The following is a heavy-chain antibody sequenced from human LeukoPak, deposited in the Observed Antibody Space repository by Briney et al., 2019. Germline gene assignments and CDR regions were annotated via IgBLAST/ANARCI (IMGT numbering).Heavy chain of an antibody. V-gene: IGHV5-51*01. CDR1: GYIFTSYW. CDR3: ARRYSSSSGWFDP. CDR2: IYPGDSDT. D-gene: IGHD6-6*01. Sequence: GESLKISCKGSGYIFTSYWIGWVRQTPGKGLEWMGIIYPGDSDTRYSPSFQGQVTISADKSISTAYLQWSSLKASDTAMYYCARRYSSSSGWFDPWGQGTLVTVSS. J-gene: IGHJ5*02.